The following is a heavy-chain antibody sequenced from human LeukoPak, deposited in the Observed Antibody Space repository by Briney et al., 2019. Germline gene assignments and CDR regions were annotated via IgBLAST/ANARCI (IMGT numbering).Heavy chain of an antibody. V-gene: IGHV3-7*03. CDR1: GFTFSSYW. CDR3: ARDKVVVVAATYAFDI. Sequence: GGSLRLSCAASGFTFSSYWMSWVRQAPGKGLEWVANINQDGGEKFYVDSVKGRFTISRDNAKNSLYLQMTSLRAADTAVYYCARDKVVVVAATYAFDIWGQGTMVTVSS. J-gene: IGHJ3*02. D-gene: IGHD2-15*01. CDR2: INQDGGEK.